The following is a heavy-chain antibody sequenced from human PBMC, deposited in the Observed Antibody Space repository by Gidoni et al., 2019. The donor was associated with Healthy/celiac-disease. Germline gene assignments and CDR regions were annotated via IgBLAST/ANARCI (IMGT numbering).Heavy chain of an antibody. Sequence: EVQLVESGGGLVQPGRSLRISCAASGFTFDDYAMHWVRQAPGKGLEWGSGSSWNSGSIGYADSGKGRFTISRDNAKNSLYLQMNSLRAEDTALYYCAEDTYYDILTGVFDYWGQGTLVTVSS. CDR2: SSWNSGSI. D-gene: IGHD3-9*01. J-gene: IGHJ4*02. CDR3: AEDTYYDILTGVFDY. CDR1: GFTFDDYA. V-gene: IGHV3-9*01.